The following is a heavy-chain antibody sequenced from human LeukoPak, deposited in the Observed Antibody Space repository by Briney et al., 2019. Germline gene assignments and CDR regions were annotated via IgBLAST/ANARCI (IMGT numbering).Heavy chain of an antibody. CDR2: IIPIFGTA. Sequence: ASVKVSCKASGGTFSSYAISWVRQAPGQGLEWMGGIIPIFGTANYAQKFQGRVTITADESTSTAYMELSSLRSEDTAGYYCARRAITMVRGVIIQSRPYYYYGMDVWGQGTTVTVSS. CDR3: ARRAITMVRGVIIQSRPYYYYGMDV. V-gene: IGHV1-69*13. J-gene: IGHJ6*02. CDR1: GGTFSSYA. D-gene: IGHD3-10*01.